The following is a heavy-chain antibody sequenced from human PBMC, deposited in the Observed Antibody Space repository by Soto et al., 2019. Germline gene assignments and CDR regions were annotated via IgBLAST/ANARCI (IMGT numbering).Heavy chain of an antibody. CDR3: ARVRKYSSSSGLRWFDP. V-gene: IGHV1-69*13. Sequence: SVKVSCKASGGTFSSYAISWVRQAPGQGLEWMGGIIPIFGTANYAQKFQGRVTITADESTSTAYMELSSLRSEDTAVYYCARVRKYSSSSGLRWFDPWGQGTLVTVSS. CDR2: IIPIFGTA. D-gene: IGHD6-6*01. CDR1: GGTFSSYA. J-gene: IGHJ5*02.